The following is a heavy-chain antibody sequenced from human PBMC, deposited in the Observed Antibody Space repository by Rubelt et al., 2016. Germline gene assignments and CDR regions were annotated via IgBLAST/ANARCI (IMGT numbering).Heavy chain of an antibody. Sequence: QVQLVQSGAEVKKPGASVKVSCKASGYTFTSYGISWVRQAPGQGLEWMGWISAYNGNTNYAQKLQGRVTRSTDTSTSTAYMELRSLRSDDTAVYYCARDRTWLVPGLDAFDIWGQGTMVTVSS. V-gene: IGHV1-18*01. D-gene: IGHD6-19*01. J-gene: IGHJ3*02. CDR3: ARDRTWLVPGLDAFDI. CDR2: ISAYNGNT. CDR1: GYTFTSYG.